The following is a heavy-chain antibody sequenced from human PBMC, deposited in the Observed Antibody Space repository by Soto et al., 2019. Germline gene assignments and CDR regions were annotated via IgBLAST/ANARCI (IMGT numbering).Heavy chain of an antibody. Sequence: QVQLQESGPGLVKPSQTLSLTCTVSGGSISRTGYYWSWIRQHPGKGLEWIGYIYYTGSTFYNPYLKSRIATWVDTSKNPFSLNLSSVTAADTAVYYCAREPRVQGLLAFDYWCPGTLVTVSS. D-gene: IGHD2-21*01. CDR3: AREPRVQGLLAFDY. CDR2: IYYTGST. CDR1: GGSISRTGYY. J-gene: IGHJ4*02. V-gene: IGHV4-31*03.